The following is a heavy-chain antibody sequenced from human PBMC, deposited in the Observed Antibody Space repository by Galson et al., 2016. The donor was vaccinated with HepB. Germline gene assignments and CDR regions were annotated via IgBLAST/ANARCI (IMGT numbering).Heavy chain of an antibody. D-gene: IGHD2-2*01. CDR2: IYPGDSNT. CDR3: AREGRYCTSTSCYGYWYFDL. CDR1: GYRFTTYW. Sequence: QSGAEVKKPGESLKISCKGSGYRFTTYWMGWVRQMPGKGLEWMGVIYPGDSNTRYSPSFQGQVTISVDKSISTAYLQWSSLKASDTAMYYCAREGRYCTSTSCYGYWYFDLWGRGTLVTVSS. V-gene: IGHV5-51*01. J-gene: IGHJ2*01.